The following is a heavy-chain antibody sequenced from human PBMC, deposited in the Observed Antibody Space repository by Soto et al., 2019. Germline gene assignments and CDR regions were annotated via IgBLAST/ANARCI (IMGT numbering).Heavy chain of an antibody. CDR2: MFYGVSA. V-gene: IGHV4-39*01. CDR1: GSSIKSSGIY. CDR3: ARLPSRHLVDY. Sequence: XETLSLTCTVSGSSIKSSGIYWGWIRQPPGKGLEWIGSMFYGVSAYYNPSLKSRVTVSVDTSKNQFSLNLRSVTAADTAVYYCARLPSRHLVDYWGPGTRVTVS. J-gene: IGHJ4*02. D-gene: IGHD3-3*02.